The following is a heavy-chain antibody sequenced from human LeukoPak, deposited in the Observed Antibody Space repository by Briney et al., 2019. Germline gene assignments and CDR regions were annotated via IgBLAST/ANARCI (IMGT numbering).Heavy chain of an antibody. CDR2: IRYDESDK. V-gene: IGHV3-30*02. D-gene: IGHD6-13*01. Sequence: PGGSLRLSCAASGFTFRSYGMHWVRQAPGKGLEWVAFIRYDESDKDYADSVKGRFTISRDNNKNTLYLQMGSLRTEDMAVFYCARGSHRRYSSSWYSLWGQGTLVTVSS. CDR3: ARGSHRRYSSSWYSL. CDR1: GFTFRSYG. J-gene: IGHJ4*02.